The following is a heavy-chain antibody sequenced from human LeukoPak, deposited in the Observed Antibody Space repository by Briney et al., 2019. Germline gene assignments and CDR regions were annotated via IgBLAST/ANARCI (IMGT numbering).Heavy chain of an antibody. J-gene: IGHJ3*02. CDR1: GFTFSSYS. D-gene: IGHD3-9*01. CDR2: ISSSSSYI. V-gene: IGHV3-21*01. Sequence: GESLKISCAASGFTFSSYSMNWVRQAPGKGLEWVSSISSSSSYIYYADSVKGRFTISRDNAKNSLSLQMNSLRAEDTAVYYCARALDILTGYYAAGAFDIWGQGTMVTVSS. CDR3: ARALDILTGYYAAGAFDI.